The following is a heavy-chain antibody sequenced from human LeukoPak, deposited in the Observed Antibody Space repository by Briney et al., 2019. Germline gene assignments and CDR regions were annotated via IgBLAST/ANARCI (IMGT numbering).Heavy chain of an antibody. CDR1: GGSISSNSYY. J-gene: IGHJ4*02. V-gene: IGHV4-39*01. CDR2: IYYSGST. Sequence: PSETLSLTCTVSGGSISSNSYYWGWIRQPPGKGLEWIGSIYYSGSTYYNPSLKSRVTISVDTSKNQFSLKLSSVTAADTAVYYCARQGTKYSSSWYYFDYWGQGTLVTVSS. CDR3: ARQGTKYSSSWYYFDY. D-gene: IGHD6-13*01.